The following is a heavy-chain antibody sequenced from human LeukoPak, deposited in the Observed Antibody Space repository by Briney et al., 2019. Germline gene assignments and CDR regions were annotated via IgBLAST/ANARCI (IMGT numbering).Heavy chain of an antibody. CDR2: INPSSGGT. CDR3: ARSPFYGTFDS. CDR1: GYTFTGHN. D-gene: IGHD4-17*01. J-gene: IGHJ4*02. V-gene: IGHV1-2*04. Sequence: ASVKVSCKASGYTFTGHNIHWVRQAPGQGLEWMAWINPSSGGTYYSQKFHGWVTLTRDTSISTAYMELSGLKSDDTAVYYCARSPFYGTFDSWGQGTLVTVSS.